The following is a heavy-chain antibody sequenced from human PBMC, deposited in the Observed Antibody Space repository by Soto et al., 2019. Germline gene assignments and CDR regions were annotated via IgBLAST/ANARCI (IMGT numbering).Heavy chain of an antibody. CDR1: GFTFSSYA. CDR2: ISYDGSNK. CDR3: ARLIGYLDY. Sequence: GGSLRLSCAASGFTFSSYAMHWVRQAPGKGLEWVAVISYDGSNKYYADSVKGRFTISRDNSKNTPYLQMNSLRAEDTAVYYCARLIGYLDYWGQGTLVTVSS. V-gene: IGHV3-30-3*01. D-gene: IGHD3-22*01. J-gene: IGHJ4*02.